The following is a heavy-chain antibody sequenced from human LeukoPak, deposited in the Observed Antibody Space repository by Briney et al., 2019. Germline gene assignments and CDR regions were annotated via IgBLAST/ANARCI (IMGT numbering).Heavy chain of an antibody. Sequence: PSETLSLTCTVSGGSISSYYWSWIRQPPGKGLEWIGYIYYSGSTNYNPSLKSRVTISVDTSKNQFSLKLSSVTAADTAVYCCARAGYDFWSGHFDYWGQGTLVTVSS. J-gene: IGHJ4*02. V-gene: IGHV4-59*08. CDR2: IYYSGST. CDR1: GGSISSYY. CDR3: ARAGYDFWSGHFDY. D-gene: IGHD3-3*01.